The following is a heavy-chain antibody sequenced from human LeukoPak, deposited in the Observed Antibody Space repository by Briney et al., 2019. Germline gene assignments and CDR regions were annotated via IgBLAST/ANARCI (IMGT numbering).Heavy chain of an antibody. CDR1: GSTVSSNY. CDR2: IYSGGST. CDR3: ARGRVGATYYFDY. Sequence: GGSLRLSCAASGSTVSSNYMSWVRQAPGKGLEWVSLIYSGGSTYYADSVKGRFTISRDSSKNTLFLQMNSLSAEDTAVYYCARGRVGATYYFDYWGQGTLVTVSS. V-gene: IGHV3-66*01. J-gene: IGHJ4*02. D-gene: IGHD1-26*01.